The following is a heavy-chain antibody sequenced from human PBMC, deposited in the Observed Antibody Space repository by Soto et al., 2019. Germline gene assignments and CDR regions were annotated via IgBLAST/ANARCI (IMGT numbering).Heavy chain of an antibody. CDR2: INSDGSST. V-gene: IGHV3-74*01. D-gene: IGHD3-3*01. J-gene: IGHJ6*02. CDR3: ARSYDFWSGYKNPYGMDV. CDR1: GFTFSSYW. Sequence: EVQLVESGGGLVKPGGSLRLSCAASGFTFSSYWMHWVRQAPGKGLVWVSRINSDGSSTSYADSVKGRFTISRDNAKKTLYLEMNSLSAEDTAVNYCARSYDFWSGYKNPYGMDVWVQGTTVTVSS.